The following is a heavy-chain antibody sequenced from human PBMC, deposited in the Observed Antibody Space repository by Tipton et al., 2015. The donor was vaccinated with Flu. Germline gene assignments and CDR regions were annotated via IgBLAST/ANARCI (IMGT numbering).Heavy chain of an antibody. V-gene: IGHV4-34*01. CDR3: ARAGYSSSWAPDY. Sequence: TLSLTCAVYGGSFSGYYWSWIRQPPGKGLEWIGEINHSGSTNYNPSLKSRVTISVDTSKNQFSLKLSSVTAADTAVYYCARAGYSSSWAPDYWGQGTLVTVSS. CDR1: GGSFSGYY. CDR2: INHSGST. J-gene: IGHJ4*02. D-gene: IGHD6-13*01.